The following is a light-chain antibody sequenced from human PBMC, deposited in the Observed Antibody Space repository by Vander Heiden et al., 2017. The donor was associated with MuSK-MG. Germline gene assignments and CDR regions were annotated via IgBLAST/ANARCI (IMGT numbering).Light chain of an antibody. CDR3: MTWHSSGWV. Sequence: HAVLTRPSSLSASPGASASLTCTLRSGLNVGTYWPSWSRQSPGSPPPYHLTYNSDSDKQQGSAVPSRFSGSKDASANAGILLISGLQAEDEADYYCMTWHSSGWVFGGGTKLTVL. V-gene: IGLV5-45*03. CDR2: YNSDSDK. CDR1: SGLNVGTYW. J-gene: IGLJ3*02.